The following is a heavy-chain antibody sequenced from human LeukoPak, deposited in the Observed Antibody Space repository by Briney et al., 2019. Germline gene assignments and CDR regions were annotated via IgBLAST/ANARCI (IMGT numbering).Heavy chain of an antibody. CDR2: IYSSGST. Sequence: SETLSLTCTVSGGSISSYYWSWIRHPPGKGLEWIGYIYSSGSTNYNPSLKSRLTISVDASKNQFSLKLTSVTAADTAVYYCARAYYYGSGSYGLDYWGQGTLVTVSS. V-gene: IGHV4-59*01. J-gene: IGHJ4*02. CDR3: ARAYYYGSGSYGLDY. D-gene: IGHD3-10*01. CDR1: GGSISSYY.